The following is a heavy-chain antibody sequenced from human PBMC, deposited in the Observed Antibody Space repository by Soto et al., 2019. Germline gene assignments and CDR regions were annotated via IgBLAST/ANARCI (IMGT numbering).Heavy chain of an antibody. CDR3: ARGYCTNGVCPNWFDP. CDR2: IYYSGST. CDR1: GGSISSGGYY. Sequence: NPSETLSLTCTVSGGSISSGGYYWSWIRQHPGKGLEWIGYIYYSGSTYYNPSLKSRVTISVDTSKNQFSLKLSSVTAADTAVYYCARGYCTNGVCPNWFDPWGQGTLVTVCS. J-gene: IGHJ5*02. V-gene: IGHV4-31*03. D-gene: IGHD2-8*01.